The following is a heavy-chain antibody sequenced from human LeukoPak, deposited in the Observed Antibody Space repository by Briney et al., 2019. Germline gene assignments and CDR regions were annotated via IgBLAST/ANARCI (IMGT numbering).Heavy chain of an antibody. CDR3: ARDLGSYYDSSGYGY. CDR2: ISAYNGNT. J-gene: IGHJ4*02. V-gene: IGHV1-18*01. Sequence: GASVKVSCKASGYIFTSYGISWVRQAPGQGLEWMGWISAYNGNTNYAQKLQGRVTMTTDTSTSTAYMELRSLRSDDTAVYYCARDLGSYYDSSGYGYWGQGTLVTVSS. CDR1: GYIFTSYG. D-gene: IGHD3-22*01.